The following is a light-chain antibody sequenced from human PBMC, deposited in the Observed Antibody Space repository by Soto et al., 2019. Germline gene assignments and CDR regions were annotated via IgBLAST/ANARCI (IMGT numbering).Light chain of an antibody. V-gene: IGLV2-14*01. Sequence: QSVLTQPASVSGSPGQSITISCTGTSSDVGAYNYVSWYQQHPGKAPKLMIYEVSNRPSGISNRFSGSKSGSTASLTISGLQAEDEADYFCSSYTTTSTVIFGGGTKVTVL. CDR2: EVS. J-gene: IGLJ2*01. CDR3: SSYTTTSTVI. CDR1: SSDVGAYNY.